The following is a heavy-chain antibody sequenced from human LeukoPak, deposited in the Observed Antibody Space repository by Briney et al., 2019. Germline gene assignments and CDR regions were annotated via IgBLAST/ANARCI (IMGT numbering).Heavy chain of an antibody. Sequence: SQTLSLTCTVSGGSISSGSYYWSWIRQPAGKGLEWIGRIYTSGSTNYNPSLKSRVTMSVDTSENQFSLKLSSVTAADTAVYYCAREVAVAGRGWFDPWGQGTLVTVSS. D-gene: IGHD6-19*01. CDR3: AREVAVAGRGWFDP. CDR1: GGSISSGSYY. CDR2: IYTSGST. J-gene: IGHJ5*02. V-gene: IGHV4-61*02.